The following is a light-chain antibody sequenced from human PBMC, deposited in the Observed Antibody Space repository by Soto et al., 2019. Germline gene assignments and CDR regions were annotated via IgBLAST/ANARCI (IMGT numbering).Light chain of an antibody. CDR3: QQYNSWPLT. Sequence: IVLTQSPGTVSLSPGERATLSFRSSQSGNSIYLAWFQQKPGQAPTLLIYSVSTRATAIPARFSGSGSGTEFTLTISSLQSEDFAVYYCQQYNSWPLTFGGGTKVDIK. J-gene: IGKJ4*01. CDR2: SVS. V-gene: IGKV3-15*01. CDR1: QSGNSIY.